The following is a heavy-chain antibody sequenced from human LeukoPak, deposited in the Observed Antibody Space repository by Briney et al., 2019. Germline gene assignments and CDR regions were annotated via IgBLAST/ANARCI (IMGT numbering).Heavy chain of an antibody. CDR1: GFTFSSYA. D-gene: IGHD3-22*01. CDR2: ISGSGGST. J-gene: IGHJ6*02. Sequence: GGSLRLSCAASGFTFSSYAMTWVRQAPGKGLEWVSAISGSGGSTYYADSVKGRFTISRDNSKNTLYLQMNSLRAEDTAVYYCARVPSYFNYYDSSGYPDGMDVWGQGTTVTVSS. V-gene: IGHV3-23*01. CDR3: ARVPSYFNYYDSSGYPDGMDV.